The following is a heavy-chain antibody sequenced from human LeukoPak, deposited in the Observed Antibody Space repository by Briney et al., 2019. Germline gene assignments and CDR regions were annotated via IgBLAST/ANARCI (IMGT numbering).Heavy chain of an antibody. CDR3: ARVGVGMYHFDH. Sequence: PGGSLRLSCAASGFTLSTYWMHWVRQAPGKGLVWVSRINPDGSTTTYADSVEGRFTISRDNAKNTLYLQMSSLRAEDTAVYYCARVGVGMYHFDHWGQRTLVTVSS. CDR1: GFTLSTYW. D-gene: IGHD2-2*01. J-gene: IGHJ4*02. V-gene: IGHV3-74*01. CDR2: INPDGSTT.